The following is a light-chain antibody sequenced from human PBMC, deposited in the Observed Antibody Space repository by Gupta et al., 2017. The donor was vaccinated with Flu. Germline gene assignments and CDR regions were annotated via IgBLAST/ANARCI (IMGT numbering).Light chain of an antibody. V-gene: IGLV2-8*01. CDR2: EVS. J-gene: IGLJ2*01. CDR3: SSYAGSNNPQFV. CDR1: SSDVGGYNY. Sequence: QSALTQPPSASGSPGQSVTISCTGTSSDVGGYNYVSWYQHHPGKAPKLMIYEVSKRPSGVPDRFSGSKSGNTAATTVSGLQADEEADYYGSSYAGSNNPQFVLGGGTKL.